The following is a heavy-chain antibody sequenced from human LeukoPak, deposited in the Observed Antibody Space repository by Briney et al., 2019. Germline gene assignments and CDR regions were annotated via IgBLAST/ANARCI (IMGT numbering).Heavy chain of an antibody. CDR3: AKAGYSSGRSRFDC. D-gene: IGHD6-19*01. V-gene: IGHV3-9*01. CDR2: ISWNSGSI. CDR1: GFTFDDYA. J-gene: IGHJ4*02. Sequence: GGSLRLSCAASGFTFDDYAMHWVRQAPGKGLEWVSGISWNSGSIGYADSVKGRFTISRDNAKNSLYLQMNSLRAEDTALYYCAKAGYSSGRSRFDCWGQGTLVTVSS.